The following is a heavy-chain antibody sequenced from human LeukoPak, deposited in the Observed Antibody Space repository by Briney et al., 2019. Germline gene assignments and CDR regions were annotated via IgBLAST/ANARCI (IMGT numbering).Heavy chain of an antibody. CDR2: IQYYGGNK. CDR1: GFTFSSYG. Sequence: GGSLRLSCVTSGFTFSSYGMHWVRQAPCKGLESVAFIQYYGGNKFYADSVKGRFTISRDNSKNTLYLQMNSLRAEDTAMYYCAKGRSGGAYDAFDIWGQGTMVTVSS. J-gene: IGHJ3*02. CDR3: AKGRSGGAYDAFDI. D-gene: IGHD3-10*01. V-gene: IGHV3-30*02.